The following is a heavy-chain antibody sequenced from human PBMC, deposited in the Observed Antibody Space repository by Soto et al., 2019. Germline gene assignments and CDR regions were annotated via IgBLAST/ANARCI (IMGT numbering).Heavy chain of an antibody. CDR3: AREPIREYCSSTSCSPPNYYYYGMDV. Sequence: ASVKVSCKASGYTFTSYGISWVRQAPGQGLEWMGWISAYNGNTNYAQKLQGRVTMTTDTSTSTAYMELRSLRSDDTAVYYCAREPIREYCSSTSCSPPNYYYYGMDVWGQGTTVTVSS. CDR2: ISAYNGNT. J-gene: IGHJ6*02. CDR1: GYTFTSYG. D-gene: IGHD2-2*01. V-gene: IGHV1-18*01.